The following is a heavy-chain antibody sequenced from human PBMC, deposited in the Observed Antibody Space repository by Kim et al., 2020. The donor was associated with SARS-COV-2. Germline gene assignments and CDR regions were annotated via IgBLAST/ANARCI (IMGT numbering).Heavy chain of an antibody. D-gene: IGHD2-2*01. V-gene: IGHV3-23*01. J-gene: IGHJ4*02. Sequence: GGSLRLSCAASGFTFSSYAMSWVRQAPGKGLEWVSAISGSGGSTYYADSVKGRFTISRDNSKNTLYLQMNSLRAEDTAVYYCAKDTVLGYCSSTSCYGDPYYWGQGTLVTVSS. CDR2: ISGSGGST. CDR1: GFTFSSYA. CDR3: AKDTVLGYCSSTSCYGDPYY.